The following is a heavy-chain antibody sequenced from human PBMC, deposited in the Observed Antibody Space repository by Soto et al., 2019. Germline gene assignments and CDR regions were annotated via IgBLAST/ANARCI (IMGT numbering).Heavy chain of an antibody. Sequence: EVRLVESGGGLVHPGGSLGLSFKASGSTVGTNSISWFRQSPGKGLEWVPVIYAPGDTYYPDSVKGRFTIPRDQSLNTVSLQMSSLRVDDTAVYYCARAIVTPGTYYIDVWGKGTTVTVSS. CDR3: ARAIVTPGTYYIDV. CDR2: IYAPGDT. D-gene: IGHD4-4*01. J-gene: IGHJ6*03. CDR1: GSTVGTNS. V-gene: IGHV3-66*01.